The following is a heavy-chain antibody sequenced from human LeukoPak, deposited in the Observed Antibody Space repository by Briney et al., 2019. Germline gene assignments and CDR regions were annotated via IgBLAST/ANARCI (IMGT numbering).Heavy chain of an antibody. J-gene: IGHJ5*02. CDR1: GFTFSSYS. CDR2: ITSTSSYI. V-gene: IGHV3-21*01. CDR3: ARDVTYYGGDWFDP. Sequence: GGSLRLSCAASGFTFSSYSLNWVPQAPGKGLEWVSSITSTSSYIYYADSVKGRFTISRDNAKNSLYLQMNSLRAEDTAVYYCARDVTYYGGDWFDPWGQGTLVTVSS. D-gene: IGHD4-23*01.